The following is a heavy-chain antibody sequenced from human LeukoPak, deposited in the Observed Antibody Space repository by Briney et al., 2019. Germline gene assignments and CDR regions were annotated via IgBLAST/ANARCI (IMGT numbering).Heavy chain of an antibody. CDR2: INHSGST. Sequence: SETLSLTCAVYGGSFSGYYWSWIRQPPGKGLEWIGEINHSGSTNYNPSLKSRVTISVDTSKNQFSLKLSSVTAADTAVYYCARYGSGGYFYYYMDVWGKGTTVTVSS. J-gene: IGHJ6*03. V-gene: IGHV4-34*01. CDR3: ARYGSGGYFYYYMDV. D-gene: IGHD3-10*01. CDR1: GGSFSGYY.